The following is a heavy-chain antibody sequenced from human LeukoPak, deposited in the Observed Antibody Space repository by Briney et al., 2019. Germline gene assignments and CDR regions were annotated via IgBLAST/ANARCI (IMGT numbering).Heavy chain of an antibody. CDR3: AARNNWTPEF. V-gene: IGHV4-34*01. CDR2: INHIGST. CDR1: GGSFSGYY. D-gene: IGHD3/OR15-3a*01. Sequence: SETLSLTCAVYGGSFSGYYWTWIRQFPGMGLEWIGEINHIGSTNYNPSLKSRVTISVDTSKNQFSLKLTSVTAADTAVYYCAARNNWTPEFWGQGTLVTVSS. J-gene: IGHJ4*02.